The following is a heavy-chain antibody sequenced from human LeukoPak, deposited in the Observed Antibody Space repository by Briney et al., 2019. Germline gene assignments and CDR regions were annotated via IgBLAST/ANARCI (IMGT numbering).Heavy chain of an antibody. Sequence: PSETLSLTCAVYGGSFSGYYWSWIRQPPGKGLEWIGEINHSGSTNYNPSLKSRVTISVDTSKNQFSLKLSSVTAADTAVYYCARHLAYYYGSGSYYKGGSDYWGQGTLVTVSS. CDR3: ARHLAYYYGSGSYYKGGSDY. CDR2: INHSGST. J-gene: IGHJ4*02. V-gene: IGHV4-34*01. D-gene: IGHD3-10*01. CDR1: GGSFSGYY.